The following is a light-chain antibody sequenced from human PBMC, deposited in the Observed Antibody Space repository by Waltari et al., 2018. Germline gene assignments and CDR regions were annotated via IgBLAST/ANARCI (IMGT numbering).Light chain of an antibody. V-gene: IGKV1-17*01. CDR2: AAS. J-gene: IGKJ1*01. CDR1: QVISNA. Sequence: DIHMTQSPSSLSASVGDKVTITCRASQVISNALAWYQQKPGKAPKLLISAASNLQSWVPSRFSCSGSGADFTLTISSLQPEDFAVYFCQQHNNYPRTFGQGTKVEIK. CDR3: QQHNNYPRT.